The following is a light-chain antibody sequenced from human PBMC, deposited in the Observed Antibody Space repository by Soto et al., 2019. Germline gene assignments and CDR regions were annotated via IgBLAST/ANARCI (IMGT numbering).Light chain of an antibody. V-gene: IGKV3-11*01. CDR3: QQRSHWPT. Sequence: EIVMTQSPGTLSLSPGERATLSCRASQSVSSHLAWYQQKPGQSPRLLIYDASNRATGIPARFSGSGSGTDFTLTISSLEPEDFAFYFCQQRSHWPTFGQGTKVDIK. CDR2: DAS. J-gene: IGKJ1*01. CDR1: QSVSSH.